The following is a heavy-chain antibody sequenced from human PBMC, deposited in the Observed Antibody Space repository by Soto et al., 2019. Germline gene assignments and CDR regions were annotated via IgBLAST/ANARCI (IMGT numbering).Heavy chain of an antibody. Sequence: ASVKVSCKASGYTLTSYAMHWVRQAPGQRLEWMGRINAGNGNTKYSQKFQGRVTITRDTSASTAYMELSSLRSEGTAVYYCARGTGYSGSWRVYYYYYYGMDVWGQGTTVTVSS. J-gene: IGHJ6*02. CDR2: INAGNGNT. V-gene: IGHV1-3*01. D-gene: IGHD6-13*01. CDR1: GYTLTSYA. CDR3: ARGTGYSGSWRVYYYYYYGMDV.